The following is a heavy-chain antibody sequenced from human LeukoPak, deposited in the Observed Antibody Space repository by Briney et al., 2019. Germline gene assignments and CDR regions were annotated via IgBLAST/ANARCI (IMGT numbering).Heavy chain of an antibody. J-gene: IGHJ5*02. D-gene: IGHD3-10*01. CDR3: ARDGIEWFGELLYYLPNWFDP. CDR2: ISAYNGNT. Sequence: GASVKVSCKASGYTFTSYSISWVRQSPGQGLEWMGWISAYNGNTNYAQKLQGRVTMTTDTSTSTAYMELRSLRSDDTAVYYCARDGIEWFGELLYYLPNWFDPWGQGTLVTVSS. CDR1: GYTFTSYS. V-gene: IGHV1-18*01.